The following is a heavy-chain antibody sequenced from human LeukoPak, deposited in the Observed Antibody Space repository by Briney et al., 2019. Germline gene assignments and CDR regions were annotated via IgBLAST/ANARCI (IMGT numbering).Heavy chain of an antibody. Sequence: PGGSLRLSCAASGFTFTNYAMSWVRQAPGKVLEWVSAISNSGGSTYYADSVKGRFTISRDNSKNTLYLQMNSLRAEDTAVYYCAELGITMIGGVWGKGTTVTISS. CDR1: GFTFTNYA. J-gene: IGHJ6*04. V-gene: IGHV3-23*01. CDR2: ISNSGGST. D-gene: IGHD3-10*02. CDR3: AELGITMIGGV.